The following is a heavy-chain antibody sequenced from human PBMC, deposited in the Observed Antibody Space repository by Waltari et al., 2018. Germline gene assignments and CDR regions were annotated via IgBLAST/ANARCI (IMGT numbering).Heavy chain of an antibody. V-gene: IGHV4-59*01. Sequence: QVQLQESGQGLVKPSETLSLTCTASGGPISRYCWSWLRQPSGKGLEWIGYIYYSGSTNYNPSLKSRVTISVDTSKNQFSLKLSSVTAADTAVYYCARDQGGCSSTSCWGAFDIWGQGTMVTVSS. D-gene: IGHD2-2*01. CDR3: ARDQGGCSSTSCWGAFDI. CDR2: IYYSGST. CDR1: GGPISRYC. J-gene: IGHJ3*02.